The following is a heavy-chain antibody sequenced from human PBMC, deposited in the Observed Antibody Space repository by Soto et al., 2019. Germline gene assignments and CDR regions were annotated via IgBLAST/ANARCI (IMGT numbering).Heavy chain of an antibody. Sequence: SETLSLTCTVSGASISSYSWTWIRQPPGKGLEWIGYISYSGTTNYNPSLKSRVTISVDTSKNQFSLKLGSVTAADTAVYYCARGGYASGWYDKWFDPWGQGTLLTVSS. D-gene: IGHD6-19*01. V-gene: IGHV4-59*01. J-gene: IGHJ5*02. CDR1: GASISSYS. CDR3: ARGGYASGWYDKWFDP. CDR2: ISYSGTT.